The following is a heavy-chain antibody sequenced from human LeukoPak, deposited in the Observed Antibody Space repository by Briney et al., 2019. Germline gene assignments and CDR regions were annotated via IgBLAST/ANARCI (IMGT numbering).Heavy chain of an antibody. J-gene: IGHJ4*02. CDR3: ARGGVVVTAFYFDY. CDR2: IIPIFGIA. CDR1: GGTFSSYA. D-gene: IGHD2-21*02. V-gene: IGHV1-69*04. Sequence: SVKGSCKASGGTFSSYAISWVRQAPGQGLEWMGRIIPIFGIANYAQKFQGRVTITADKSTSTAYMELSSLRSEDTAVYYCARGGVVVTAFYFDYWGQGTLVTVSS.